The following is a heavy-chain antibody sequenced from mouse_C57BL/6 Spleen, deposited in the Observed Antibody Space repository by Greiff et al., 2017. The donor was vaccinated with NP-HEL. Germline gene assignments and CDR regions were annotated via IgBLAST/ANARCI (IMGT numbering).Heavy chain of an antibody. CDR3: ARRGYDYYFDY. D-gene: IGHD2-4*01. CDR2: IYPGDGDT. Sequence: QVQLQQSGPELVKPGASVKISCKASGYAFSSSWMNWVKQRPGKGLEWIGRIYPGDGDTNYNGKFKGKATLTADKSSSTAYMQLSSLTSEDSAVYFCARRGYDYYFDYWGQGTLVTVSA. J-gene: IGHJ3*01. V-gene: IGHV1-82*01. CDR1: GYAFSSSW.